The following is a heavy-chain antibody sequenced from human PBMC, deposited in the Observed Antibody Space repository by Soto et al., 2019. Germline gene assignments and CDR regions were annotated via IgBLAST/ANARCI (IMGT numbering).Heavy chain of an antibody. V-gene: IGHV1-46*01. Sequence: QAQLVQSGAEGKKPGASVRVSCKTSGYPFTDYFIHWVRQAPGQGLEWMGIISLYHHSTSYAQKFQGRLTRAADTSTTTVYIDLSSLTSEDPAVYWCARELFSCGGDCPYYLDYWGQGTLVTGSS. CDR3: ARELFSCGGDCPYYLDY. J-gene: IGHJ4*02. D-gene: IGHD2-21*02. CDR1: GYPFTDYF. CDR2: ISLYHHST.